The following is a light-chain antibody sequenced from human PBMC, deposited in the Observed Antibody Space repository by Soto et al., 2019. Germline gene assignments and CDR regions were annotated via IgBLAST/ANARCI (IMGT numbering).Light chain of an antibody. V-gene: IGLV2-8*01. Sequence: QSVLTQPPSASGSPGQSVAISCTGTSSDVGGYDFVSWYQQHPGKAPKLMIYDVTKRPSGVPDRFSGSKSGNTASLTVSGLQGEDEADYYCSSYAGTHDVFVTGTKVTVL. CDR1: SSDVGGYDF. CDR2: DVT. J-gene: IGLJ1*01. CDR3: SSYAGTHDV.